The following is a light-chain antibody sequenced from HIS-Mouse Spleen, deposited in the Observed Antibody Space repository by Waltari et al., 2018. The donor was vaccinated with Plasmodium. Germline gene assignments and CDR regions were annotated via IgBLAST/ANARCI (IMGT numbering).Light chain of an antibody. V-gene: IGLV2-8*01. Sequence: QSDLTQPPSASGSPGQSVTIPCTGTSLAVGGYNHAHWYQQHPGKAPKLMIYEVSKRPSGVPDRFSGSKSGNTASLTVSGLQAEDEADYYCSSYAGSNNYVFGTGTKVTVL. J-gene: IGLJ1*01. CDR1: SLAVGGYNH. CDR3: SSYAGSNNYV. CDR2: EVS.